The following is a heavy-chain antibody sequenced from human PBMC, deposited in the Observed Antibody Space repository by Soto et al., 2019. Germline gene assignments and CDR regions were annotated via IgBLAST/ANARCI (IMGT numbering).Heavy chain of an antibody. CDR3: ARGEIVVVAAVLYYYYCMDV. CDR2: INQSGST. J-gene: IGHJ6*03. CDR1: GGSFSGYY. Sequence: QVQLQQWGTGLLKPSETLSLTCAVYGGSFSGYYWCWIRQPPGKGLEWIGEINQSGSTNYHPSLQSRVSISVDASKNRFSRKLSSVTAADTAVYYCARGEIVVVAAVLYYYYCMDVWGKGTTVTVTS. D-gene: IGHD2-15*01. V-gene: IGHV4-34*01.